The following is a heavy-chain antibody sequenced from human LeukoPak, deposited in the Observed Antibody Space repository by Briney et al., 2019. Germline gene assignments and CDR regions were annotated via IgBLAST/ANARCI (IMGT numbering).Heavy chain of an antibody. Sequence: PSETLSLTCAVYGGSFSGYYWSWIRQPPGKGLEWIGEINHSGSTNYNPSLKGRVTISVDTSKNQFSLKLTSVTAADTAVYYCAREVGGDFDALDYWGQGTLVTVSS. CDR2: INHSGST. V-gene: IGHV4-34*01. CDR1: GGSFSGYY. J-gene: IGHJ4*02. D-gene: IGHD4-17*01. CDR3: AREVGGDFDALDY.